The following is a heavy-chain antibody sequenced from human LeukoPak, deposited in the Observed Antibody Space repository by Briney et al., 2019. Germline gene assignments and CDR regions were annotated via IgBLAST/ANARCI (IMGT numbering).Heavy chain of an antibody. CDR3: ARASYCSSTSCYWDTYYDFWSGYTDFDY. CDR1: GYTFTGYY. Sequence: ASVKVSCKASGYTFTGYYMHWVPQAPGQGLEWMGWINPNSGGTNYAQKFQGRVTMTRDTSISTAYMELSRLNSGDTAVYYCARASYCSSTSCYWDTYYDFWSGYTDFDYWGQGTLVTVSS. D-gene: IGHD3-3*01. CDR2: INPNSGGT. V-gene: IGHV1-2*02. J-gene: IGHJ4*02.